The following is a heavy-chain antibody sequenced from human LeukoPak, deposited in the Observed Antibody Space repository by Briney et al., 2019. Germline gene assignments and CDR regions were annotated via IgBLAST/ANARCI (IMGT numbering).Heavy chain of an antibody. CDR3: ARTDSSGWYVANWFDP. Sequence: GASVKVSCKASGGTFSSYAISWVRQATGQGLEWMGWMNPNSGNTGYAQKFQGRVTMTRNTSISTAYMELSSLRSEDTAVYYCARTDSSGWYVANWFDPWGQGTLVTVSS. CDR1: GGTFSSYA. V-gene: IGHV1-8*02. J-gene: IGHJ5*02. CDR2: MNPNSGNT. D-gene: IGHD6-19*01.